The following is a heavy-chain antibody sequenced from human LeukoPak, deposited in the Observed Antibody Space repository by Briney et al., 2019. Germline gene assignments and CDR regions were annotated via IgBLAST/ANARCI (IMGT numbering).Heavy chain of an antibody. J-gene: IGHJ4*02. CDR2: ISSSSYI. Sequence: VKPGGSLRLSCAASGFTLRSYTMNWVRQAPGKGLEWVSSISSSSYIYYADSVKGRFTISRDNAKNSLYLQMNSLRAEDTAVYYCARGSRSGDLTDYWGQGTLVTVSS. CDR1: GFTLRSYT. V-gene: IGHV3-21*01. CDR3: ARGSRSGDLTDY. D-gene: IGHD1-26*01.